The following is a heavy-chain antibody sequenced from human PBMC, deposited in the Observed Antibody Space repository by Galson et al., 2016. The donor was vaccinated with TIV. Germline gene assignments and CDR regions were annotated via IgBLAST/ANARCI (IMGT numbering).Heavy chain of an antibody. J-gene: IGHJ6*02. CDR1: GYKFSTYW. D-gene: IGHD3-3*01. CDR2: IYPGDSDT. Sequence: QSGAEVKKPGESLKIACKTSGYKFSTYWMSWVRQMPGKGPEWVGHIYPGDSDTRYSPSFQGHVTISADKSIDTAYLQWGSLKASDSAIYYCDRHGYDFWNGQDYVFYGMDVWGQGTTVIVSS. CDR3: DRHGYDFWNGQDYVFYGMDV. V-gene: IGHV5-51*01.